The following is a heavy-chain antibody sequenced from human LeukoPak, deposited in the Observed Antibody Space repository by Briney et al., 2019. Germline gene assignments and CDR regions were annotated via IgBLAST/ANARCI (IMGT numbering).Heavy chain of an antibody. CDR1: GYSLTNSY. CDR2: INPSGGST. J-gene: IGHJ4*02. CDR3: ARGAPTTRIGAGRFDY. Sequence: GASVKVSCKAFGYSLTNSYVHWVRQAPGQGLESMGEINPSGGSTSYAQKFQGRITVTRDTYTNTVYMDLSSLRSEDTATYYCARGAPTTRIGAGRFDYWGQGSLLTVAS. D-gene: IGHD5-12*01. V-gene: IGHV1-46*01.